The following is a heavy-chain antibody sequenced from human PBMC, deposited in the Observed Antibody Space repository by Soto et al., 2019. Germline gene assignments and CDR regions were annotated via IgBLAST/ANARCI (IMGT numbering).Heavy chain of an antibody. J-gene: IGHJ6*02. Sequence: QVQLVQSGAEVKKPGSSVKVSCKASGGTFSSYAISWVRQAPGQGLEWMGGIIPIFGTANYAQKFQGRVTITADESTSTAYMELSSLRSEDTAVYYCARDIVVVPAAHYYGMDVWGQGTTVTVSS. V-gene: IGHV1-69*01. D-gene: IGHD2-2*01. CDR2: IIPIFGTA. CDR1: GGTFSSYA. CDR3: ARDIVVVPAAHYYGMDV.